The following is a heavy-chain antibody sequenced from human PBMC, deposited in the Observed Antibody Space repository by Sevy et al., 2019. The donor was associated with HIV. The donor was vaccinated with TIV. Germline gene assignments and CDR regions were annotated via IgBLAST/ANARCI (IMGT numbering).Heavy chain of an antibody. D-gene: IGHD3-3*01. Sequence: SETLSLTXSVXXGSXXXXXWSWIRXPXGXGLEXIGRIYSXXSTKYNPSLKGRINMSVDMSRNQVSLNLISVTAADTAVYYCARDTLNCRSXXCVXXXXXXWGRXILVTVSS. V-gene: IGHV4-4*07. CDR2: IYSXXST. CDR3: ARDTLNCRSXXCVXXXXXX. J-gene: IGHJ4*02. CDR1: XGSXXXXX.